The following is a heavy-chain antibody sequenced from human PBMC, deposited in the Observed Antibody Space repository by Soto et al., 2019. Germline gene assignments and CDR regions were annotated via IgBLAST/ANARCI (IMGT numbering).Heavy chain of an antibody. J-gene: IGHJ4*02. V-gene: IGHV4-34*01. CDR3: APYGSGIYYISRDQY. CDR1: GGSFSGYC. D-gene: IGHD3-10*01. CDR2: IDHNGHT. Sequence: QVQLQQWGAGLLKPSETLSLTCAVYGGSFSGYCWSWIRQSPGKGLEWIGEIDHNGHTNYNPSLKSRVTISVDKSKNQFSLRLSSTTAADKATYYCAPYGSGIYYISRDQYWGQGTLVTVSS.